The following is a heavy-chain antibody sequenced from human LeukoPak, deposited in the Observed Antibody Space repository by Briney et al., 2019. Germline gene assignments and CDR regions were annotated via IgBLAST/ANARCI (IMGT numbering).Heavy chain of an antibody. CDR2: IHYSGRT. CDR1: NGAMSTYY. V-gene: IGHV4-59*01. Sequence: SETLSLTCTVSNGAMSTYYWNWIRQSSEKGLEWIGYIHYSGRTNYNPSLKSRLSMSIDTSKNQFSLNLSSVTAADTAVYFCAKTPDLQLSFPQFDSWGQGTLVTVSS. D-gene: IGHD3-16*02. J-gene: IGHJ4*02. CDR3: AKTPDLQLSFPQFDS.